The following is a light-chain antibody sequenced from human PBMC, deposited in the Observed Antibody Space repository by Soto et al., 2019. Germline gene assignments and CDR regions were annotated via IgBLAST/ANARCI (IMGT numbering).Light chain of an antibody. CDR1: QSISSW. J-gene: IGKJ1*01. Sequence: DIQMTQSPSTLSASVGDRVTITCRASQSISSWLAWYQQKPGKAPKLLIYDASSLESGVPSRFSGSGSGTEFTLTISSLQPDDFATYYCQQYNSYSQKFGQGTRWIS. CDR3: QQYNSYSQK. V-gene: IGKV1-5*01. CDR2: DAS.